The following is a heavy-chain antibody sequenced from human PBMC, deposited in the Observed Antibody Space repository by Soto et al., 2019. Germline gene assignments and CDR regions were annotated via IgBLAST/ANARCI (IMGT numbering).Heavy chain of an antibody. Sequence: ASVKVSCKASGYTFTSYYMHWVRQAPGQGLEWMGRINPNSGNTGYAQKFQGRVTMTRNTSISTAYMELSSLRSEDTAVYYCARGEMVRGVIINYYYYYMDVWGKGTTVTVSS. V-gene: IGHV1-8*02. CDR1: GYTFTSYY. CDR3: ARGEMVRGVIINYYYYYMDV. CDR2: INPNSGNT. D-gene: IGHD3-10*01. J-gene: IGHJ6*03.